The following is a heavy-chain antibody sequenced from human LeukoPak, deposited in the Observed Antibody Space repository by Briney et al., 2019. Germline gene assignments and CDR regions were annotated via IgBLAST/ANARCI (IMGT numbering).Heavy chain of an antibody. J-gene: IGHJ4*02. Sequence: SETLSLTCTVSGDSITSGSYYWGWIRQPPGKGLEWIGSIYYSGSTNYNPSLKSRVTISVDTSKNQFSLKLSSVTAADTAVYYCARANWGLYYFDYWGQGTLVTVSS. V-gene: IGHV4-39*07. CDR1: GDSITSGSYY. D-gene: IGHD7-27*01. CDR3: ARANWGLYYFDY. CDR2: IYYSGST.